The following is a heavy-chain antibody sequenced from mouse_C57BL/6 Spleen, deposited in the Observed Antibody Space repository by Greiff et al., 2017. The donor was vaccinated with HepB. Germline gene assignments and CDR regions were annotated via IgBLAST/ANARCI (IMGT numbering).Heavy chain of an antibody. CDR2: IRLKSDNYAT. D-gene: IGHD2-4*01. CDR1: GFTFSNYW. V-gene: IGHV6-3*01. Sequence: EVKLEESGGGLVQPGGSMKLSCVASGFTFSNYWMNWVRQSPEKGLEWVAQIRLKSDNYATHYAESVKGRFTISRDDSKSSVYLQMNNLRAEDTGIYYCTGGGLPPLAYWGQGTLVTVSA. CDR3: TGGGLPPLAY. J-gene: IGHJ3*01.